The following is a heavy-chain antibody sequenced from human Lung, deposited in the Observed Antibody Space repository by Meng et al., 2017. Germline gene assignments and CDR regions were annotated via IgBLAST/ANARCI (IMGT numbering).Heavy chain of an antibody. Sequence: LQQWRAGLLQPAAALSLNFSVYGGSFSGSYCSRIRRRPGKGQGWIGEINHSGSTNYNPSLKSRVTISVDTSKNQFSMKLSSLTAADTAVYDCARGYDILTGPPLDYWGQGTLVTVSS. CDR1: GGSFSGSY. CDR3: ARGYDILTGPPLDY. V-gene: IGHV4-34*01. J-gene: IGHJ4*02. D-gene: IGHD3-9*01. CDR2: INHSGST.